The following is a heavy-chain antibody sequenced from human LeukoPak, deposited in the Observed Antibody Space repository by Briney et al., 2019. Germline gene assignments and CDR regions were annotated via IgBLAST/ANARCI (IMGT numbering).Heavy chain of an antibody. CDR1: GGTFSSYA. V-gene: IGHV1-18*01. Sequence: ASVKVSCKASGGTFSSYAISWVRQAPGQGLEWMGWISAYNGNTNYAQKLQGRVTMTTDTSTSTAYMELRSLRSDDTAVYYCARLGGSGYSYYYYYMDVWGKGTTVTVSS. J-gene: IGHJ6*03. D-gene: IGHD3-22*01. CDR2: ISAYNGNT. CDR3: ARLGGSGYSYYYYYMDV.